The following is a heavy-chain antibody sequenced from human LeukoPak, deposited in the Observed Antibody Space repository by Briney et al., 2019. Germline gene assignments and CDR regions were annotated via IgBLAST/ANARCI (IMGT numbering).Heavy chain of an antibody. CDR2: IYSDGTT. CDR1: GFTVVGNY. Sequence: PGGSLSLSCAVSGFTVVGNYMTWVRQAPGKGLEWVSVIYSDGTTYYADSVKGRFIISRDTSKNTLFLQMNSLRAADTAVYYCARVDGYYPTVFDYWGQGSLVAVSS. V-gene: IGHV3-53*01. D-gene: IGHD5-24*01. J-gene: IGHJ4*02. CDR3: ARVDGYYPTVFDY.